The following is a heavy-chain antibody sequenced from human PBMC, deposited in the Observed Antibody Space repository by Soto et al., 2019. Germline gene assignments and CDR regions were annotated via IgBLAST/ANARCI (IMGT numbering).Heavy chain of an antibody. Sequence: SETLSLTCAVYGGSFSGYYWSWIRQPPGKGLEWIGEINHSGSTNYNPSLKSRVTISVDTSKNQFSLKLSSVTAADTAVYYCAGAVHCSSTSCYYYYGMDVWGQGTTVTVS. CDR2: INHSGST. J-gene: IGHJ6*02. V-gene: IGHV4-34*01. CDR3: AGAVHCSSTSCYYYYGMDV. D-gene: IGHD2-2*01. CDR1: GGSFSGYY.